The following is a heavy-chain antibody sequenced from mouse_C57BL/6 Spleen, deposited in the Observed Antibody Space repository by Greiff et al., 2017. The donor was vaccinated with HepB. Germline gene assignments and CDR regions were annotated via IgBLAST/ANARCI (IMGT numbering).Heavy chain of an antibody. J-gene: IGHJ3*01. V-gene: IGHV1-82*01. Sequence: QVHVKQSGPELVKPGASVKISCKASGYAFSSSWMNWVKQRPGKGLEWIGRIYPGDGDTNYNGKFKGKATLTADKSSSTAYMQLSSLTSEDSAVYFCASHDYGFAYWGQGTLVTVSA. CDR1: GYAFSSSW. CDR3: ASHDYGFAY. CDR2: IYPGDGDT. D-gene: IGHD2-4*01.